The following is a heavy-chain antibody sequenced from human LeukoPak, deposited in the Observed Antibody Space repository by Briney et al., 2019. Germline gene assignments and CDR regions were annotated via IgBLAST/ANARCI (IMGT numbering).Heavy chain of an antibody. CDR1: GFTFSSYA. Sequence: GGSLRLSCAASGFTFSSYAMSWVRQAPGKGLEWVSAISGSGGSTYYADSVKGRFTISRDNSKNTLYLQMNSLRAEDTAVYYCAKVYVDAAMVSEYFQHWGQGTLVTVSS. CDR2: ISGSGGST. CDR3: AKVYVDAAMVSEYFQH. D-gene: IGHD5-18*01. J-gene: IGHJ1*01. V-gene: IGHV3-23*01.